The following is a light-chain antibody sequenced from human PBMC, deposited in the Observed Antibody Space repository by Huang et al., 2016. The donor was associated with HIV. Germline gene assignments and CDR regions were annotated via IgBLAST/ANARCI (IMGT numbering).Light chain of an antibody. Sequence: DIQMTQSPSSLSASVGDRVTITCQASQDISNYLNWYQQKPGKAPKLVIYDAFNLQTGVPSRFRGSGFGTDFTLTISSLQPEDVATYYCQQYDIMYSFGQGTKLEIK. V-gene: IGKV1-33*01. CDR1: QDISNY. CDR2: DAF. CDR3: QQYDIMYS. J-gene: IGKJ2*01.